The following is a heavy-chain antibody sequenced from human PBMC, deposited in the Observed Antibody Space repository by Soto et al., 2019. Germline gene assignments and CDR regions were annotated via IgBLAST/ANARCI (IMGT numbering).Heavy chain of an antibody. CDR2: VNPILSLS. CDR1: GDTFNFYS. D-gene: IGHD3-10*01. V-gene: IGHV1-69*02. J-gene: IGHJ4*02. CDR3: ATSYGSGYRAFDY. Sequence: QVPLVQSGAEVKRPGSSVKVPCKASGDTFNFYSINWVRQAPGLGLEWLGRVNPILSLSNYAQRFQGRVTMTADKSTSTAYMILNSLKSEDTAIYYCATSYGSGYRAFDYWGQGALVTVSS.